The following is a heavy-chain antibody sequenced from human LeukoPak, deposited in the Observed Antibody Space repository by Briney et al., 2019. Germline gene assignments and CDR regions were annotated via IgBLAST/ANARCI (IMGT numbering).Heavy chain of an antibody. J-gene: IGHJ3*02. D-gene: IGHD6-19*01. CDR1: GFTFSDYS. CDR2: ISPSGGNT. V-gene: IGHV3-48*01. CDR3: ASRRSGWPNDAFDI. Sequence: GGSLRLSCAASGFTFSDYSMNWVRQAPGKGLQWLAYISPSGGNTLYADSVKGRITISRDNVKNVVYLQMNSLTPEDTALYYCASRRSGWPNDAFDIWGQGTMVTVTS.